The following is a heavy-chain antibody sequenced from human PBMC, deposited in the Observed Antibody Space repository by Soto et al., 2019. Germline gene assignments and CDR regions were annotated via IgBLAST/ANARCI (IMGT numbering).Heavy chain of an antibody. Sequence: GASVKVSCKASGYTFTTYFMHWVRQAPGQGFEWMGRINPTGGDTVYAQKFQGRVTVTRDTSTSTVNIELGSLTSKDTAVYYCARGSYASNVFIMDVWGQGTAVTVSS. D-gene: IGHD2-2*01. CDR1: GYTFTTYF. CDR2: INPTGGDT. V-gene: IGHV1-46*01. J-gene: IGHJ6*02. CDR3: ARGSYASNVFIMDV.